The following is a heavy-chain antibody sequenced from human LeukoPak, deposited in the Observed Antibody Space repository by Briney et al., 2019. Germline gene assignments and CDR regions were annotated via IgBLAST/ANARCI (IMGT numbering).Heavy chain of an antibody. CDR1: GFTFSSYA. V-gene: IGHV3-23*01. J-gene: IGHJ4*02. Sequence: SGGPLRLSCAASGFTFSSYAMSWDRQAPGKGLEWVSAISGSGGSTYYADSVKGRFTISRDNSKNTLYLQMNSLRAEDTAVYYCAKRVPPYYYDSSGYYFPFDYWGQGTLVTVSS. CDR2: ISGSGGST. D-gene: IGHD3-22*01. CDR3: AKRVPPYYYDSSGYYFPFDY.